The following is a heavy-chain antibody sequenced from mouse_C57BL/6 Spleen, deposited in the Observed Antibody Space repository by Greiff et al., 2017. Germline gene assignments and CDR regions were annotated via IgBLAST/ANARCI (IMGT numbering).Heavy chain of an antibody. CDR1: GFNIKDDY. CDR3: SFTTVPYYAMDY. J-gene: IGHJ4*01. V-gene: IGHV14-4*01. CDR2: IDPENGDT. D-gene: IGHD1-1*01. Sequence: VQLKESGAELVRPGASVKLSCTASGFNIKDDYMLWVKQRPEQGLEWIGWIDPENGDTEYASKFPGKATITADTSSNTAYLQLSSLTSEDTAVYYCSFTTVPYYAMDYWGQGTSVTVSS.